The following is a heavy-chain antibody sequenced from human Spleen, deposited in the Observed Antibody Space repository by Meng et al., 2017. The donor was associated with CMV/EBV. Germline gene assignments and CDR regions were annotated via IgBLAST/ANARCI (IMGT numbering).Heavy chain of an antibody. V-gene: IGHV4-4*02. D-gene: IGHD2-21*01. Sequence: SGASIRDDSWWSWVRQPPGKGMEWIGEIYHSGIANYSPSLKSRVTISEDKSNSQFSLKLSSVTAADTAVYYCARAYCGGACYSGFDYWGQGTLVTVSS. CDR3: ARAYCGGACYSGFDY. CDR1: GASIRDDSW. J-gene: IGHJ4*02. CDR2: IYHSGIA.